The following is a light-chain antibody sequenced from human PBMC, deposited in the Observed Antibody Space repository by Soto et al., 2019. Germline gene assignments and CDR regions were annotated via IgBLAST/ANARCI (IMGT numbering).Light chain of an antibody. CDR3: SSYTTSYTQV. Sequence: QSVLTQPASVSGSPGQSITISCTGTSSDVGGYNYVSWYQHHPDKVPKLMIYEVSNRPLGISNRFSGSKSGNTASLTISGLQSEDEADYYCSSYTTSYTQVFGGGTKLTVL. CDR1: SSDVGGYNY. V-gene: IGLV2-14*01. CDR2: EVS. J-gene: IGLJ2*01.